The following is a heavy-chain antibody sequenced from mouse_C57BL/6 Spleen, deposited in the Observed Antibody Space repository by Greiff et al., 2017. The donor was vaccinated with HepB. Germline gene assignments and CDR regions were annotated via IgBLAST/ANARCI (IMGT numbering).Heavy chain of an antibody. D-gene: IGHD2-3*01. CDR1: GFSLTSYA. J-gene: IGHJ4*01. CDR3: ARKRDGYPGAMDY. CDR2: IWTGGGT. Sequence: VKLVESGPGLVAPSQSLSITCTVSGFSLTSYAISWVRQPPGKGLEWLGVIWTGGGTNYNSALKSRLSISKDNAKSQVFLKMNSLQTDDTARYYCARKRDGYPGAMDYWGQGTSVTVSS. V-gene: IGHV2-9-1*01.